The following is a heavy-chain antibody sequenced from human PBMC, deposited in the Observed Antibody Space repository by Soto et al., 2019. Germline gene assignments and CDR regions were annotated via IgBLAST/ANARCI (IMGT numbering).Heavy chain of an antibody. D-gene: IGHD2-15*01. CDR3: GGACSGGGGNPGGWTWSAP. J-gene: IGHJ5*02. CDR1: GYTFTSYG. CDR2: ISAYNGNT. Sequence: ASVKVSCKASGYTFTSYGSSWVRQAPGQGLEWMGWISAYNGNTNYAQKLQGRVTMTTDTSTSTAYMELRSLRSDDTAVYYWGGACSGGGGNPGGWTWSAPGGQGTLVPVSS. V-gene: IGHV1-18*01.